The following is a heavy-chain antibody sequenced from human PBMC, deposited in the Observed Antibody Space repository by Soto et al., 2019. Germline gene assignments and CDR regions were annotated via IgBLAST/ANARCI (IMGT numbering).Heavy chain of an antibody. V-gene: IGHV3-30*18. J-gene: IGHJ6*02. CDR2: ISYDGSNK. CDR1: GFTFSSYG. CDR3: AKDLLRPGRAYGMDV. Sequence: QVQLVESGGGVVQPGRSLRLSCEASGFTFSSYGMHWVRQARGKGLEWVAVISYDGSNKYYADSVKGRFTISRDNSKNTLYLQMNSLRAEDTAVYYCAKDLLRPGRAYGMDVWGQGTTVTVSS.